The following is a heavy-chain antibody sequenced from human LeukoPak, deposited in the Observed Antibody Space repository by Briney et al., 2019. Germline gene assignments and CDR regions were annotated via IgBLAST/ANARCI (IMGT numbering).Heavy chain of an antibody. CDR1: GYTFTGYY. CDR2: INPNSGGT. J-gene: IGHJ4*02. D-gene: IGHD3-22*01. CDR3: ARAQGTYYYDSSGQIMGTAFDY. V-gene: IGHV1-2*02. Sequence: ASVKVSCKASGYTFTGYYMHWVRQAPGQGLEWMGWINPNSGGTNYAQKFQGRVTMTRDTSISTAYMELSSLRSEDTAVYYCARAQGTYYYDSSGQIMGTAFDYWGQGTLVTVSS.